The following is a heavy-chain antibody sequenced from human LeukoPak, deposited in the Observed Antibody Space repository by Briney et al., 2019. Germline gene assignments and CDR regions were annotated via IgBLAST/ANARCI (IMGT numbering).Heavy chain of an antibody. CDR3: ARVACSSTTSCATVDY. CDR1: GFTFSNYW. D-gene: IGHD2/OR15-2a*01. J-gene: IGHJ4*02. CDR2: VNSDGSST. Sequence: GGSLRLSCAASGFTFSNYWMHWVRQAPGKGLVWVSRVNSDGSSTSYAGSVKGRFTISRDNAKNTLYLQMNSLRAEDTAVYYCARVACSSTTSCATVDYWGQGTLVTVSS. V-gene: IGHV3-74*01.